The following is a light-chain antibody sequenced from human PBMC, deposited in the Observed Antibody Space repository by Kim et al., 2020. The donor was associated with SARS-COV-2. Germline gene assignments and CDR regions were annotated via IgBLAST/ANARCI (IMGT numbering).Light chain of an antibody. CDR2: RND. CDR3: AAWDDSLSGWV. Sequence: ELTQPPSASGTPGQRVSISCSGSSSNIGNNYVHWYQQLPGTAPKLLIYRNDQRPSGVPDRFSGSKSGTSASLAISGLRSEDEADYYCAAWDDSLSGWVFGGGTQLTVL. V-gene: IGLV1-47*01. J-gene: IGLJ3*02. CDR1: SSNIGNNY.